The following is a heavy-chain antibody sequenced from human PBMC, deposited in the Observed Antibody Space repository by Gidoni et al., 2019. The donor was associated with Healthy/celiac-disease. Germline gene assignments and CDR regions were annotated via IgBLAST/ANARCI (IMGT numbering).Heavy chain of an antibody. J-gene: IGHJ5*02. D-gene: IGHD4-17*01. CDR1: GFPFSSYS. Sequence: EVQLVESGGGLVQPGGSLRLSCAASGFPFSSYSMNWVRQAPGKGLEWVSYISSSSSTIYYADSVKGRFTISRDNAKNSLYLQMNSLRDEDTAVYYCARDLYGDSDNWFDPWGQGTLVTVSS. CDR3: ARDLYGDSDNWFDP. V-gene: IGHV3-48*02. CDR2: ISSSSSTI.